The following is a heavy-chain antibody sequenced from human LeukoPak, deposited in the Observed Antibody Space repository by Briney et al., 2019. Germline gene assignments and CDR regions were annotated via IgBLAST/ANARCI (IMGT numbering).Heavy chain of an antibody. CDR1: GFTFSSYS. CDR2: ISSSSSYI. D-gene: IGHD1-26*01. J-gene: IGHJ4*02. V-gene: IGHV3-21*04. Sequence: GGSLRLSCAASGFTFSSYSMNWVRQAPGKGLEWVSSISSSSSYIYYADSVKGRFTISRDDSKTSLFLQINSLKTEDTAVYYCARGLGESTGALDYWGQGTLVTVSS. CDR3: ARGLGESTGALDY.